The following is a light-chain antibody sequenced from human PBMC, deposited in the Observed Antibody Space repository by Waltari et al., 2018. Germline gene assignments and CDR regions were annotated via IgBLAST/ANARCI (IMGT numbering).Light chain of an antibody. CDR3: SSYTSDTTHVV. CDR2: DVP. Sequence: QSALTQPASVSGSPGQSITISCTGTSTDIGSFGLVSCHPPHPGRAPTLIIYDVPGRPAETSDRFFGAKSGHTASLTISGLLAEDEADYYCSSYTSDTTHVVFGGGTKLTVL. J-gene: IGLJ2*01. CDR1: STDIGSFGL. V-gene: IGLV2-23*02.